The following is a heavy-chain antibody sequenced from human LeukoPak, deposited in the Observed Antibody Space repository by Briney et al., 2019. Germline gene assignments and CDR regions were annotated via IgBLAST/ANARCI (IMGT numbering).Heavy chain of an antibody. J-gene: IGHJ4*02. CDR2: TSYDGRAK. V-gene: IGHV3-30*01. Sequence: GGSLRLSCAASGFTFSFYAMHWVRQAPGKGLEWVAVTSYDGRAKYYADSVKGRFTISRDSSKNTLYLQMNSLRAEDTAVCYCARDFDYYDSSGSTFDYWGQGTLVTVSS. CDR1: GFTFSFYA. D-gene: IGHD3-22*01. CDR3: ARDFDYYDSSGSTFDY.